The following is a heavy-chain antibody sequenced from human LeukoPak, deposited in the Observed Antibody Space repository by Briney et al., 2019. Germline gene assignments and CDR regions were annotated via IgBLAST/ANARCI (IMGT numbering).Heavy chain of an antibody. D-gene: IGHD5-12*01. CDR2: INPNSGGT. CDR3: ARDLGSGYDYFDY. J-gene: IGHJ4*02. Sequence: GASVKVSCKASGYTFTGYYMHWVRQAPGQGLEWMGWINPNSGGTNYAQKFQGRVTMTRDTSISTAYMELSRPRSDDTAVYYCARDLGSGYDYFDYWGQGTLVTVSS. CDR1: GYTFTGYY. V-gene: IGHV1-2*02.